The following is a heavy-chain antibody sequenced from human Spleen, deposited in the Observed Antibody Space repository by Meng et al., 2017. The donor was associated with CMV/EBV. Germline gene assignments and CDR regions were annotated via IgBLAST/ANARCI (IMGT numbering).Heavy chain of an antibody. Sequence: CTVSGGSMGRGTYHWAWIRQPPGKGLEWIGSIYYNGNTFYNPSLKSRVTISGDTSKNQFSLKVNFLTAADTAVYYCALTTDNWFDPWGHGILVTVSS. CDR2: IYYNGNT. J-gene: IGHJ5*02. CDR1: GGSMGRGTYH. CDR3: ALTTDNWFDP. V-gene: IGHV4-39*07. D-gene: IGHD4-11*01.